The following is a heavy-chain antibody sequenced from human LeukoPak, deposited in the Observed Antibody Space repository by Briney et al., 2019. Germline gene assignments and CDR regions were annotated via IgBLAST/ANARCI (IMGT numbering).Heavy chain of an antibody. CDR3: ARNQGSSRVQRAFDI. CDR1: GGTFSSYA. Sequence: SSVKVSCKASGGTFSSYAISWVRQAPGQGLEWMGRIIPILGIANYAQKFQGRVTMTTDTSTTTAYMELRSLRADDTAVYYCARNQGSSRVQRAFDIWGQGTVVTVSS. CDR2: IIPILGIA. D-gene: IGHD6-13*01. J-gene: IGHJ3*02. V-gene: IGHV1-69*04.